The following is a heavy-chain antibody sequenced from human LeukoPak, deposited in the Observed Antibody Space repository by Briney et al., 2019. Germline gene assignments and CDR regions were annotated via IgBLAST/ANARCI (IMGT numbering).Heavy chain of an antibody. CDR2: IHYSGST. Sequence: PSETLSLTCTVSGGSISGYYWSWIRQPPGKGLEWIGYIHYSGSTNYNPSLKSRLTISVDTSKNQFSLKMNSVTAADTAVYYCARGRWLQLMIFDYWGQGTLVTVSS. D-gene: IGHD5-24*01. CDR1: GGSISGYY. V-gene: IGHV4-59*01. J-gene: IGHJ4*02. CDR3: ARGRWLQLMIFDY.